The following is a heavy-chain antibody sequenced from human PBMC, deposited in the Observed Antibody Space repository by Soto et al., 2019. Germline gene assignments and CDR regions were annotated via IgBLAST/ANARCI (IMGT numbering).Heavy chain of an antibody. CDR2: ISNTGGGT. J-gene: IGHJ4*02. CDR1: RVRIYKHS. V-gene: IGHV3-23*01. Sequence: GGAPELSSAAPRVRIYKHSLYSGRQAPGMGLEWVATISNTGGGTYYADSVKGRFTISRDNSKNTLYLQMSSLRVEDTAVYYCAKDRLAGNFAYWGQGTQVTVSS. CDR3: AKDRLAGNFAY.